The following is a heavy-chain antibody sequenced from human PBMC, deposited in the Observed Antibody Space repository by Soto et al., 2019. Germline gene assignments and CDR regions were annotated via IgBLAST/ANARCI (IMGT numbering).Heavy chain of an antibody. CDR3: ARPSNILVTDDSFDI. CDR1: GYSSSSSYY. V-gene: IGHV4-38-2*02. J-gene: IGHJ3*02. D-gene: IGHD2-21*02. CDR2: IYHSGTT. Sequence: PSETLSLTCTVAGYSSSSSYYWGWIRQPPGKGLEWIGSIYHSGTTYSNPSLKSRVTISIDTSNNQFSLNLRSVTAADTAVYYCARPSNILVTDDSFDIWGRGTMVTASS.